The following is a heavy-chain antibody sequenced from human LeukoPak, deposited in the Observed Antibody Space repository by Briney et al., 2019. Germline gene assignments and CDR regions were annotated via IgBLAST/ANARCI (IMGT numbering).Heavy chain of an antibody. CDR2: IYSSGST. D-gene: IGHD4-23*01. Sequence: SETLSLTCTVSGGSISSSSYCWGWVRQPPGKGLEWIGSIYSSGSTYYNPSLKSRVTISVDTSKNQFSLKLSSVTAADTAVYYCARVGGNVAFDIWGQGTMVTVSS. CDR1: GGSISSSSYC. J-gene: IGHJ3*02. V-gene: IGHV4-39*07. CDR3: ARVGGNVAFDI.